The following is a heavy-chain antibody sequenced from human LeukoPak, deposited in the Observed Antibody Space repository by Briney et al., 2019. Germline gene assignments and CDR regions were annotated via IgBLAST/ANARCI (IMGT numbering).Heavy chain of an antibody. D-gene: IGHD3-9*01. V-gene: IGHV3-48*01. CDR3: ARDLTGYARYFDY. J-gene: IGHJ4*02. CDR2: ISSSSSTI. CDR1: GFTFSSYI. Sequence: GGSLRLSCVASGFTFSSYIMNWVRQAPGKGREGVSYISSSSSTIYYADSVKGRFTISRDNAKNSLYLQMTTLRAEAPAVYYCARDLTGYARYFDYWGQGTLVTVSS.